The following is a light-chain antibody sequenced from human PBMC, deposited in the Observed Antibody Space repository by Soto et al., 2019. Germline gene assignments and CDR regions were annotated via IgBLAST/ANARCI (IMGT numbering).Light chain of an antibody. CDR2: DAS. J-gene: IGKJ1*01. V-gene: IGKV3-11*01. CDR1: QSVSTY. CDR3: QQRSSWPRT. Sequence: EIVLTQSPPTLSLSPGDRATLACRASQSVSTYLAWYQQKPGQAPRVVIYDASNRATGIPPRFSGSGSGTDFTLTISSLEPEDFAVYYCQQRSSWPRTFGQGTKVEIK.